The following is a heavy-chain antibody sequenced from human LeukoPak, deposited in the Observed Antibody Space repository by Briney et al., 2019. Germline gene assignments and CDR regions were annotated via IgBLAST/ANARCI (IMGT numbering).Heavy chain of an antibody. Sequence: GGSLRLSCAASGFTFSSYSMNWVRQAPGKGLEWVSSISSSSSYIYYADSVKGRFTISRDNAKNSLYLRMNSLRAEDTAVYYCARLSRNSSGRSPFDYWGQGTLVTVSS. CDR1: GFTFSSYS. CDR3: ARLSRNSSGRSPFDY. J-gene: IGHJ4*02. CDR2: ISSSSSYI. V-gene: IGHV3-21*01. D-gene: IGHD6-19*01.